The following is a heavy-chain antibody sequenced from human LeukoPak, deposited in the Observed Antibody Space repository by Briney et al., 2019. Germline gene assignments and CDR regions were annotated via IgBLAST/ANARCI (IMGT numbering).Heavy chain of an antibody. D-gene: IGHD3-22*01. CDR1: GGTFSSYA. Sequence: SLTVSCKASGGTFSSYAISWVRQAPGQGLEWMGGIIPIFGTANYAQKFQGRVTITADESTSTAYMELSSLRSEDTAVYYCARESPYYDSSGYYSGHFDYWGQGTLVTVSS. CDR3: ARESPYYDSSGYYSGHFDY. V-gene: IGHV1-69*01. J-gene: IGHJ4*02. CDR2: IIPIFGTA.